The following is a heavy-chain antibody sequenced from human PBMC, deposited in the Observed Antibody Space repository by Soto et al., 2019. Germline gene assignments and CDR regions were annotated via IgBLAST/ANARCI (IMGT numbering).Heavy chain of an antibody. V-gene: IGHV1-18*01. CDR3: ARGLYEWVALDY. CDR2: ISAYNGNT. J-gene: IGHJ4*02. CDR1: GYTFTSHG. D-gene: IGHD6-19*01. Sequence: ASVQVSCQASGYTFTSHGISWVRQAPGQGLEWMGWISAYNGNTNYAQKLQGRVTMTKDTSTSKAYMELRSLRSDDTAVYYCARGLYEWVALDYWGQGTLVTVS.